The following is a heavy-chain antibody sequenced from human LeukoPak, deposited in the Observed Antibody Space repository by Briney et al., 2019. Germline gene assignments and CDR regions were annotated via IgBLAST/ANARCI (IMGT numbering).Heavy chain of an antibody. CDR3: AKRAVAIAATPWFDY. J-gene: IGHJ4*02. D-gene: IGHD2-15*01. CDR1: GFAFSTYA. Sequence: PGGSLRLSCTASGFAFSTYAMSWVRQAPGKGLEWVSDISSSGDSTYYADSVEGRFTISRDNSKNTLYLQLNSLRADDTAVYYCAKRAVAIAATPWFDYWGQGTLVTVPS. CDR2: ISSSGDST. V-gene: IGHV3-23*01.